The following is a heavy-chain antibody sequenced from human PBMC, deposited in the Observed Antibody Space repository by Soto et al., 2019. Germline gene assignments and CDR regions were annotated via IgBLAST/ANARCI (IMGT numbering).Heavy chain of an antibody. CDR1: GGSISSGDYY. CDR3: ARENNWNYFDY. CDR2: IYYSGTT. V-gene: IGHV4-30-4*01. J-gene: IGHJ4*02. D-gene: IGHD1-20*01. Sequence: QVQLQESGPGLVKPSQTLSLTCTVSGGSISSGDYYWSWIRQSPGKGLEWIGYIYYSGTTYYSPSLKSRVTMSVDTSKNQFSLKLSSVTAADTAVYYCARENNWNYFDYWGQGTLVTVSS.